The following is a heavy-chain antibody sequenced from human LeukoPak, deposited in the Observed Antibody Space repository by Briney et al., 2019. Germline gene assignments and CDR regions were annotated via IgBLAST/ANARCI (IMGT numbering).Heavy chain of an antibody. D-gene: IGHD5-18*01. CDR2: IYYSGST. CDR1: GGSISSSSYY. V-gene: IGHV4-39*01. Sequence: PSETLSLTCTVSGGSISSSSYYWGWIRQPPGKGLEWIGSIYYSGSTYYNPSLKSRVTISVDTSKSQFSLKLSSVTAAYTAVYYCAIRIQLWESGLIDYWGQGTLVTVSS. CDR3: AIRIQLWESGLIDY. J-gene: IGHJ4*02.